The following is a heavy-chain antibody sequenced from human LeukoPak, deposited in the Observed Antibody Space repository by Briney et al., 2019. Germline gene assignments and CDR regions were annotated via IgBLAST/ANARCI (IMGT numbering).Heavy chain of an antibody. Sequence: GASVKVSCKASGYTFTSYAMHWVRQAPGQRLEWMGWINAGNGNTKYSQKFQGRVTITRDTSASTAYMELSSLRSEDTPVYYCARETPGCSSTSCYPYFDYWGQGTLVTVSS. CDR2: INAGNGNT. CDR3: ARETPGCSSTSCYPYFDY. V-gene: IGHV1-3*01. D-gene: IGHD2-2*01. CDR1: GYTFTSYA. J-gene: IGHJ4*02.